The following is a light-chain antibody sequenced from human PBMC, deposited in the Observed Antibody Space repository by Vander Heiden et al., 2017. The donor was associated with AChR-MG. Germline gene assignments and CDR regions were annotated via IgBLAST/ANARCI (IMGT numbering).Light chain of an antibody. Sequence: EIVFTQSPGTLSLSPGERATLSCRATQTVSNTYLAWYQQKPGQAPRLLIYAASRRATGIPNRFSGSGSGTDFTLTISRLEPEDFAVYYCQQYGSSPITFGQGTRLDIK. CDR3: QQYGSSPIT. J-gene: IGKJ5*01. V-gene: IGKV3-20*01. CDR1: QTVSNTY. CDR2: AAS.